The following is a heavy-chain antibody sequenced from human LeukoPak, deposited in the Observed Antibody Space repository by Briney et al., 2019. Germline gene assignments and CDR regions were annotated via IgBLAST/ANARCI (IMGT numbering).Heavy chain of an antibody. J-gene: IGHJ4*02. CDR2: ISSSSSTL. V-gene: IGHV3-48*01. D-gene: IGHD1-26*01. Sequence: GGSLRLSCSASGFTYSSYSMNWLRQGPGKGLEWVSYISSSSSTLYYADSVKGRFTISRDNAKNSLYLQMNSLRAEDTAVYYWARSNSGYVVYWGQGTLVTVSS. CDR3: ARSNSGYVVY. CDR1: GFTYSSYS.